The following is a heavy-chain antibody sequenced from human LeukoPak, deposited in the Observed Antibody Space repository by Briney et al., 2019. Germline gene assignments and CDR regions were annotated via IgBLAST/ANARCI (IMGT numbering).Heavy chain of an antibody. V-gene: IGHV3-7*01. CDR1: GFTFSSFW. Sequence: GGSLRLSCAASGFTFSSFWMSWVRQAPGKGLEWVANIKQDGSEKYYVDSVKGRFTISRDNAKNSLYLQMNSLRAEDTAVYYCARMYYYDSSAYYGGYYFDYWGQGTLVTVSS. D-gene: IGHD3-22*01. CDR2: IKQDGSEK. J-gene: IGHJ4*02. CDR3: ARMYYYDSSAYYGGYYFDY.